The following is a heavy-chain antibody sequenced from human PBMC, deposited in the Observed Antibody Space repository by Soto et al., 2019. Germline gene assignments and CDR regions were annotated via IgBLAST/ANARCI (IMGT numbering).Heavy chain of an antibody. CDR2: ISWNSGSI. Sequence: GGSLRLSCAASGFTFDDYAMHWVRQAPGKGLEWVSGISWNSGSIGYADSVKGRFTISRDNAKNSLYLQMNSLRAEDTALYYCAIYTILERLTSIDFWGPGTLVTVSS. CDR3: AIYTILERLTSIDF. CDR1: GFTFDDYA. J-gene: IGHJ4*02. V-gene: IGHV3-9*01. D-gene: IGHD1-1*01.